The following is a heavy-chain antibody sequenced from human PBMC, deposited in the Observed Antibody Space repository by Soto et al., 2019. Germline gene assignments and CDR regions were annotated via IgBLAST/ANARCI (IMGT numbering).Heavy chain of an antibody. CDR2: ISAYNGNT. V-gene: IGHV1-18*01. J-gene: IGHJ3*02. Sequence: QVQLVQSGAEVKKPGASVKVSCKASGYTFTSYGISWVRQAPGQGLEWMGWISAYNGNTNYVQKLQGRVTMTTDTPTSTAYMELRSRRSDDTAVYNWGIISREGAFDIWGQGQWSPSLQ. CDR3: GIISREGAFDI. D-gene: IGHD3-10*01. CDR1: GYTFTSYG.